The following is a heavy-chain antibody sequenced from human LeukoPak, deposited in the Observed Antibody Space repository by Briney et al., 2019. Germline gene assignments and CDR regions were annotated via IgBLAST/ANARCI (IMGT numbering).Heavy chain of an antibody. J-gene: IGHJ4*02. CDR2: ISSSSSTI. CDR1: GFTFSSYS. CDR3: ARENVGLPFDY. Sequence: GGSLRLSCAASGFTFSSYSMTWVRQAPGKGLEWVSYISSSSSTIYYADSVKGRFTISRDNAKNSLYLQMSSLRAEDTAVFYCARENVGLPFDYWGQGTLVTVSS. V-gene: IGHV3-48*01. D-gene: IGHD1-26*01.